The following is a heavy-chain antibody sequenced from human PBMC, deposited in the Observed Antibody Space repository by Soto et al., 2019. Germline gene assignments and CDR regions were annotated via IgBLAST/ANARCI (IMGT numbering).Heavy chain of an antibody. D-gene: IGHD3-10*01. V-gene: IGHV3-64D*06. Sequence: GGSLRLSCSPSGFTFSDYAMHWVRQAAGEGLEHVSTIISDGGSAYYVDSVKDRFIISRDNSKNTLFLQMTSLRADDTAVYYCAKTRIAVRGLMGYYYGMDVWGQGTTVTVSS. CDR1: GFTFSDYA. J-gene: IGHJ6*02. CDR3: AKTRIAVRGLMGYYYGMDV. CDR2: IISDGGSA.